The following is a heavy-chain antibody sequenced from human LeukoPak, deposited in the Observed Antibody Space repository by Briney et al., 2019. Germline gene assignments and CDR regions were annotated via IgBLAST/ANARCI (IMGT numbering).Heavy chain of an antibody. V-gene: IGHV4-39*07. CDR2: IYYSGST. CDR1: GGSISSSSYY. D-gene: IGHD4-11*01. CDR3: AGPETHAQSPSRYYMDV. Sequence: NPSETLSLTCTVSGGSISSSSYYWGWIRQPPGKGLEWIGSIYYSGSTYYNPSLKSRVTISVDTSKNQFSLKLSSVTAADTAVYYCAGPETHAQSPSRYYMDVWGKGTTVTVSS. J-gene: IGHJ6*03.